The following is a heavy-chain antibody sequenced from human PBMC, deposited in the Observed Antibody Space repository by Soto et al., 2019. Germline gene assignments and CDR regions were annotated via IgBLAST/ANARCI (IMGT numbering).Heavy chain of an antibody. CDR3: ARSMLRYFDWPPSSYGMDV. CDR1: GGSFRGYY. CDR2: INHSGSA. V-gene: IGHV4-34*01. J-gene: IGHJ6*02. Sequence: SETLSLTCAVYGGSFRGYYWSWIRQPPGKGLEWIGEINHSGSANYKPSLKSRVTISVDTSKNQFSLKLSSVTAADTAVYYCARSMLRYFDWPPSSYGMDVWGQGTTVTVSS. D-gene: IGHD3-9*01.